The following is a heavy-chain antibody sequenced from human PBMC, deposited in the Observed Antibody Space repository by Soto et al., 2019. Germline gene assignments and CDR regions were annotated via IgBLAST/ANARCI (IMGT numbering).Heavy chain of an antibody. V-gene: IGHV3-23*01. J-gene: IGHJ6*02. CDR2: ISGSGGST. Sequence: GGSLRLSCAASGFTFSSYAMSWVRQAPGKGLEWVSAISGSGGSTYYADSVKGRFTISRDNSKNTLYLQMNSLRAEDTAVYYCARTDGSGSYRFHYDGMDVLGQGTTVTVSS. D-gene: IGHD3-10*01. CDR1: GFTFSSYA. CDR3: ARTDGSGSYRFHYDGMDV.